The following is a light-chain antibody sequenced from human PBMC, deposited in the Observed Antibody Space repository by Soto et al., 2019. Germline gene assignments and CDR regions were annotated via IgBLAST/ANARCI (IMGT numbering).Light chain of an antibody. Sequence: QSVLTQPPSASGSPGQSVTISCTGTSSDVGAYNYGSWYQQHPGKAPKLMIYEVSKRHSGVPDRFSGSKSGNTASLTVSGLQAADEADYYCRSYAGSNSFAVFGGGTKLTVL. CDR2: EVS. CDR1: SSDVGAYNY. J-gene: IGLJ2*01. CDR3: RSYAGSNSFAV. V-gene: IGLV2-8*01.